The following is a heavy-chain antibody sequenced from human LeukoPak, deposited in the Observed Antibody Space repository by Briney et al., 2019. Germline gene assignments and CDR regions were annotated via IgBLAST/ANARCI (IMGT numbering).Heavy chain of an antibody. V-gene: IGHV3-23*01. D-gene: IGHD5-18*01. CDR3: AKNTGQTSEYSYGYHY. CDR2: ISGNGGST. CDR1: GFTFSNYA. Sequence: PGGSLRLSCAASGFTFSNYAVDWLRQAPGKGLEWVSTISGNGGSTYYSDSVKGRFTISRDNSKNTLYLQINSLRAEDTALYYCAKNTGQTSEYSYGYHYWGQGTLVTVSS. J-gene: IGHJ4*02.